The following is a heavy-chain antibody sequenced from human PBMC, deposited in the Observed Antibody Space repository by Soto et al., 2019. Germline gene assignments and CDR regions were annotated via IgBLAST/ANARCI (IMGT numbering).Heavy chain of an antibody. CDR1: GGSFSGYY. CDR3: ARGGRTDSGSYYCWFDP. V-gene: IGHV4-34*01. Sequence: SETLSLTCAVYGGSFSGYYWSWIRQPPGKGLEWIGEINHSGSTNYNPSLKSRVTISVDTSKNQFSLKLSSVTAADTAVYYCARGGRTDSGSYYCWFDPWGQGTLVTVSS. D-gene: IGHD1-26*01. J-gene: IGHJ5*02. CDR2: INHSGST.